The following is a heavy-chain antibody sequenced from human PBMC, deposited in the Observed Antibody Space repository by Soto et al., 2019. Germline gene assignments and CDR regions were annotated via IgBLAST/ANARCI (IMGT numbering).Heavy chain of an antibody. CDR1: GGSISSSSYY. V-gene: IGHV4-39*01. CDR2: IYYSGST. CDR3: ARHFSGYYTKTFDY. J-gene: IGHJ4*02. Sequence: QLQLQESGPGLVKPSETLSLTCTVSGGSISSSSYYWGWIRQPPGKGLEWIGSIYYSGSTYYNPSLKSRVTISVDTSKNQFSLKLSSVTAADTAVYYCARHFSGYYTKTFDYWGQGTLVTVSS. D-gene: IGHD5-12*01.